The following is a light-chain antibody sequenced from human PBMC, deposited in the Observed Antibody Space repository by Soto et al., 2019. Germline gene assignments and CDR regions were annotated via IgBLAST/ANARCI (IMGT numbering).Light chain of an antibody. Sequence: QSVLTQPPSASGSPGQSVTISCTGTSNDVGAYKYVSWYQQHPGKAPKLIISEVNKRPSGVPDRFSGSKSGNTASLIVSGLQAEDEADYYCSSYAGSNNLVIFGGGTQLTVL. CDR3: SSYAGSNNLVI. CDR2: EVN. V-gene: IGLV2-8*01. J-gene: IGLJ2*01. CDR1: SNDVGAYKY.